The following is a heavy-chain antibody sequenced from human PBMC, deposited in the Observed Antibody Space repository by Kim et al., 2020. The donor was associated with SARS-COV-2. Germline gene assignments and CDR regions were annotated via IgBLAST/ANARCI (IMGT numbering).Heavy chain of an antibody. CDR1: GDSVRGYY. J-gene: IGHJ6*02. CDR2: INDSGTT. D-gene: IGHD5-12*01. Sequence: SETLSLTCGVYGDSVRGYYWNWIRLSPGKGLEWIGEINDSGTTKYNPSLKSRVTMSIDTAKNEFSLKMSSVTGADTAVFFCARRRGTTITGMDVWCQGT. CDR3: ARRRGTTITGMDV. V-gene: IGHV4-34*01.